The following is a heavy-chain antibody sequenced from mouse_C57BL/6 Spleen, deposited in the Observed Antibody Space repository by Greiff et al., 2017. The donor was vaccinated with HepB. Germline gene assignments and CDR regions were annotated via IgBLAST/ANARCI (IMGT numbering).Heavy chain of an antibody. J-gene: IGHJ1*03. CDR3: ARDQDYGSSYWYFDV. CDR1: GFTFSSYA. V-gene: IGHV5-4*01. Sequence: EVMLLESGGGLVKPGGSLKLSCAASGFTFSSYAMSWVRQTPEKRLEWVATISDGGSYTYYPDNVKGRFTISRDNAKNNLYLQMSHLKSEDTAMYYCARDQDYGSSYWYFDVWGTGTTVTVSS. D-gene: IGHD1-1*01. CDR2: ISDGGSYT.